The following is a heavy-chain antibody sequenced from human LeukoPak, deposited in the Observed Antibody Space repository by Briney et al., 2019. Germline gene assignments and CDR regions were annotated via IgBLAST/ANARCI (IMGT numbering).Heavy chain of an antibody. Sequence: ASVKVSCKASGYTFTGYYMHWVRQAPGQGLEWMGWINPNSVGTIYAQKFQSRVTMTSDTSIRTVYMELSRLRSDDPAVYYCARAPPIPRGPFDPWGQGTLVTVSS. CDR2: INPNSVGT. D-gene: IGHD2-21*01. V-gene: IGHV1-2*02. J-gene: IGHJ5*02. CDR3: ARAPPIPRGPFDP. CDR1: GYTFTGYY.